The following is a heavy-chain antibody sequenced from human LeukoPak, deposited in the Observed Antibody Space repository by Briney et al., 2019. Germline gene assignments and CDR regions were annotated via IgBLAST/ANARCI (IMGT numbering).Heavy chain of an antibody. CDR2: IIPILGIA. J-gene: IGHJ4*02. CDR1: GGTFSSYA. CDR3: ARRDGRGYSYGFDY. Sequence: ASVKVSCKASGGTFSSYAISWVRQAPGQGLEWMGRIIPILGIANYAQKFQGRVTITADKSTSTAYMELSSLRSEDTAVYYCARRDGRGYSYGFDYWGQGTLVTVSS. D-gene: IGHD5-18*01. V-gene: IGHV1-69*04.